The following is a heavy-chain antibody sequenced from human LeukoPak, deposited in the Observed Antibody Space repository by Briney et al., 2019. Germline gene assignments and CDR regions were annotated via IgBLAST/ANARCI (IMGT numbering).Heavy chain of an antibody. CDR3: AKDIERGYNWNDGRLDY. J-gene: IGHJ4*02. D-gene: IGHD1-1*01. CDR1: GFTFDDYA. V-gene: IGHV3-9*01. Sequence: QPGGSLRLSCAASGFTFDDYAMHWVRQAPGKGLEWVSGISWNSGSIGYADSVKGRYTISRDNAKNSLYLQMNSLRAEDTALYYCAKDIERGYNWNDGRLDYWGQGTLVTVSS. CDR2: ISWNSGSI.